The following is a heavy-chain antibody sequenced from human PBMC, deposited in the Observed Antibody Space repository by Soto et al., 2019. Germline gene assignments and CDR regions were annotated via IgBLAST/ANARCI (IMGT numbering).Heavy chain of an antibody. Sequence: PSETLSLTCTVSGGSISSYFWSWIRQPPGKGLEWIGFIHYSGNTNYNPSLKSRVTISVDTSKNQFSLKLSSVTAADTAVYYCARDRGSDAYNFVYYGMDFWGKGTTVTVSS. CDR2: IHYSGNT. J-gene: IGHJ6*04. D-gene: IGHD3-10*01. V-gene: IGHV4-59*01. CDR3: ARDRGSDAYNFVYYGMDF. CDR1: GGSISSYF.